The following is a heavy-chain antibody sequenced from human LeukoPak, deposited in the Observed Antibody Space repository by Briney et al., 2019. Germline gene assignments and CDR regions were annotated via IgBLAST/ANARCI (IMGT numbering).Heavy chain of an antibody. CDR3: ARDRIRVPGTAMEFDH. Sequence: ASVKLSCKASGGTFSSYAISWVRQAPGQGLEWMGRIIPILGIANYAQKFQGRVTITADKSTSTAYMELSSLRPEDTAVYYCARDRIRVPGTAMEFDHWGQGTLVTVSS. V-gene: IGHV1-69*04. CDR1: GGTFSSYA. D-gene: IGHD5-18*01. J-gene: IGHJ4*02. CDR2: IIPILGIA.